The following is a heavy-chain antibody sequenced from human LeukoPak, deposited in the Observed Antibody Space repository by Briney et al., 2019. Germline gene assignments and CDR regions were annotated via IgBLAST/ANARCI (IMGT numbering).Heavy chain of an antibody. CDR2: IYTSGST. J-gene: IGHJ4*02. CDR1: GGSISSGSYY. Sequence: SETLSLTCTVSGGSISSGSYYWSWIRQPAGKGLEWIGRIYTSGSTNYNPSLKSRVTISVDTSKNQFPPKLSSVTAADTAVYYCARGQLSSGWWDYWGQGTLVTVSS. V-gene: IGHV4-61*02. CDR3: ARGQLSSGWWDY. D-gene: IGHD6-19*01.